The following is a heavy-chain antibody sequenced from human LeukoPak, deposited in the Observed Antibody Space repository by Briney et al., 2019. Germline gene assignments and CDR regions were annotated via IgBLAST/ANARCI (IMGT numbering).Heavy chain of an antibody. V-gene: IGHV3-23*01. CDR2: LSGSGGST. CDR3: ASLRPPRIAAAGIV. J-gene: IGHJ4*02. CDR1: GFTFSSYA. D-gene: IGHD6-13*01. Sequence: PGGSLRLSCAASGFTFSSYAMNWVRQAPGKGLEWVSSLSGSGGSTVYADSVKGRFTISRDNAKNSLYLQMNSLRAEDTAVYYCASLRPPRIAAAGIVWGQGTLVTVSS.